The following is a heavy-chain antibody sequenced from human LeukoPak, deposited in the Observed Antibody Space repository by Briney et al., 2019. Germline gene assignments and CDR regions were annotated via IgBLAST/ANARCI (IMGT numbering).Heavy chain of an antibody. Sequence: GGSLRLSCAASGFTFSSYAMHWVRQAPGKGLEWVAVISCDGSNKYYADSVKGRFTISRDNSKNTLYLQMNSLRAEDTAVYYCARSLVPAAPFDYWGQGTLVTVSS. CDR3: ARSLVPAAPFDY. J-gene: IGHJ4*02. D-gene: IGHD2-2*01. V-gene: IGHV3-30-3*01. CDR1: GFTFSSYA. CDR2: ISCDGSNK.